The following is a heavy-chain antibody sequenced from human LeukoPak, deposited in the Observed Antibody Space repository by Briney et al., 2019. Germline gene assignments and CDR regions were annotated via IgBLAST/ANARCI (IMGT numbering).Heavy chain of an antibody. V-gene: IGHV1-2*02. CDR1: GYTFTGYY. CDR3: ARGDSSSWSGPDYYYYMDV. J-gene: IGHJ6*03. CDR2: INPNSGGT. Sequence: GASVKVSCKASGYTFTGYYMHWVRQAPGQGLEWMGWINPNSGGTNYAQKFQGRVTMTRDTSISTAYMELSRLRSDDTAVYYCARGDSSSWSGPDYYYYMDVWGKETTVTISS. D-gene: IGHD6-13*01.